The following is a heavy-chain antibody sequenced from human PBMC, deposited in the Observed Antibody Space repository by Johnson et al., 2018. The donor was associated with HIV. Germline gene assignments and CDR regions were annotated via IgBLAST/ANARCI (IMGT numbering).Heavy chain of an antibody. CDR3: AKAPGTGGWGASDI. Sequence: QVQLVESGGGLVKPGGSLRLSCAASGFTFSSYAMHWVRQAPGKGLEWVAVISYDGSNKYYADSVKGRFTVSRDNSKDTLYLQMNSLRAEDTALYYCAKAPGTGGWGASDIWGRGTMVTVSS. CDR2: ISYDGSNK. CDR1: GFTFSSYA. D-gene: IGHD1-14*01. V-gene: IGHV3-30-3*01. J-gene: IGHJ3*02.